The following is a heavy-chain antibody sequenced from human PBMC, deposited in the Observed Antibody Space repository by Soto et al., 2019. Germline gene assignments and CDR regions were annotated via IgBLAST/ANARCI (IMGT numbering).Heavy chain of an antibody. J-gene: IGHJ6*02. V-gene: IGHV3-30-3*01. CDR2: ISYDGSNK. Sequence: PGGSLRLSCAASGFTFSIYAMHWVRQAPGKGLEWVAVISYDGSNKYYADSVKGRFTISRDNSKNTLYLQMNSLRAEDTAVYYCARDLVGATYYYYGMDVWGQGTTVTVSS. CDR1: GFTFSIYA. D-gene: IGHD1-26*01. CDR3: ARDLVGATYYYYGMDV.